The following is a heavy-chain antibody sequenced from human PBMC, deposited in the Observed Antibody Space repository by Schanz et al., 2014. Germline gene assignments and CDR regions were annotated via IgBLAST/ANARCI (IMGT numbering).Heavy chain of an antibody. CDR3: AKGRFGELSAFDI. Sequence: EEQLVESGGGLVQPGGSLRLSCAASGFSFSTYWMRWVRQAPGKGLEWVANIKKDGSEKYYVDSVKGRFTISRDNAKNSLFLQMNSLRPEDTAVYYCAKGRFGELSAFDIWGQGTMVTVSS. D-gene: IGHD3-10*01. V-gene: IGHV3-7*05. CDR1: GFSFSTYW. CDR2: IKKDGSEK. J-gene: IGHJ3*02.